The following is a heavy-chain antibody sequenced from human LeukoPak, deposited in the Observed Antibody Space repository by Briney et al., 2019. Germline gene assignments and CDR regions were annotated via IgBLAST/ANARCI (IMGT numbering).Heavy chain of an antibody. CDR3: ASTRISGYQIGEYFQL. Sequence: SVKVSCKASGGTFSSYGISWVRQAPGQGLEWMGRIIPIFGTANYAQKFQGRVTITTEESTSTAYMELSSLRSEDTAVYYCASTRISGYQIGEYFQLWGQGTLVTVSS. CDR1: GGTFSSYG. V-gene: IGHV1-69*05. J-gene: IGHJ1*01. CDR2: IIPIFGTA. D-gene: IGHD3-22*01.